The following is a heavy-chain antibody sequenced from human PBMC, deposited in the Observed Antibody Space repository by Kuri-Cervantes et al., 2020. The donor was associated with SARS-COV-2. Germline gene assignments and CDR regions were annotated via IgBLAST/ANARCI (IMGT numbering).Heavy chain of an antibody. CDR3: ARDSWGSYPLAAFDI. Sequence: ETLSLTCAASGFTFSSYWMHWVRQAPGKGLVWVSRINSDGSSTSYADSVKGRFTISRDNAKNTLYLQMNSLRAADTAVYYCARDSWGSYPLAAFDIWGQGTMVTVSS. CDR2: INSDGSST. D-gene: IGHD1-26*01. V-gene: IGHV3-74*01. J-gene: IGHJ3*02. CDR1: GFTFSSYW.